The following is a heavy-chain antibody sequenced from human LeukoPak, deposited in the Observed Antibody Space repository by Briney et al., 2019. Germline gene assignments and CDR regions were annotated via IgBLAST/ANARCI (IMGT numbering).Heavy chain of an antibody. CDR2: ISWNSGSI. V-gene: IGHV3-9*01. CDR3: AKDTRNYYGSGLLGY. Sequence: GGSLRLSCAASGFTFDDYAMHWVRQAPGKGLEWVSGISWNSGSIGYADSVKGRFTISRDNAKNSLYLQMNSLRAEDTALYYCAKDTRNYYGSGLLGYWGQGTLVTVSS. CDR1: GFTFDDYA. J-gene: IGHJ4*02. D-gene: IGHD3-10*01.